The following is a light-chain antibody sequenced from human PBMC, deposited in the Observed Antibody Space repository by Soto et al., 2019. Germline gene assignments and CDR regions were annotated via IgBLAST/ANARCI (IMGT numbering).Light chain of an antibody. CDR3: CSYAGGSSPHV. CDR2: DVN. J-gene: IGLJ1*01. V-gene: IGLV2-11*02. Sequence: QSALTQPRSVSGSPRQSVTISCTGTSSDVGGYNFVSWYQQHPGKVPKLMVFDVNKRPSGVPDRFSGSKSGNTASLTISGLQAEDEADFYCCSYAGGSSPHVFGTGTKLTVL. CDR1: SSDVGGYNF.